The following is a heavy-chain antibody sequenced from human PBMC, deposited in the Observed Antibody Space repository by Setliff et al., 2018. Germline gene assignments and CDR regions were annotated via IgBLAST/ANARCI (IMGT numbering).Heavy chain of an antibody. D-gene: IGHD3-10*01. CDR1: GGSISSYY. V-gene: IGHV4-4*07. CDR3: ARGIITMVRGVITFSYYFDY. J-gene: IGHJ4*02. Sequence: SETLSLTCTVSGGSISSYYWSWIRQPAGKGLEWIGRIYTSGSTNYNPSLKSRVTMSVDTSKNQSSLKLSSVTAADTAVYYCARGIITMVRGVITFSYYFDYWGQGTLVTVSS. CDR2: IYTSGST.